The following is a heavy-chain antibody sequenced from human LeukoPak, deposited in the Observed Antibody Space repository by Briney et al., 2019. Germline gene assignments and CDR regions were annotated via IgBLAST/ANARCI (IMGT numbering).Heavy chain of an antibody. CDR3: ARGPGYYYYMDV. V-gene: IGHV3-7*04. CDR2: IKQDGSER. Sequence: GGSLRLSRAASGFTFSSYWMSWVRQAPGKGLEWVANIKQDGSERNYVDSVKGRFTISRDNAKNTLYLQMNSLRAEDTAVYYCARGPGYYYYMDVWGKGTTVTVSS. CDR1: GFTFSSYW. J-gene: IGHJ6*03.